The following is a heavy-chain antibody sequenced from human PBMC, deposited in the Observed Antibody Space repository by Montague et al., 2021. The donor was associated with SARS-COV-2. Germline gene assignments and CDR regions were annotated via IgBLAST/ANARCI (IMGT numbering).Heavy chain of an antibody. CDR1: GFTFSSYS. V-gene: IGHV3-21*01. Sequence: RLSCAASGFTFSSYSMNWVRQAPGKGLEWVSSISSSSSYIYYADSVKGRFTISRDNAKNSLYLQMNSLRAEDTAVYYCARADSSSWYLDWFDPWGQGTLVTVSS. CDR2: ISSSSSYI. D-gene: IGHD6-13*01. J-gene: IGHJ5*02. CDR3: ARADSSSWYLDWFDP.